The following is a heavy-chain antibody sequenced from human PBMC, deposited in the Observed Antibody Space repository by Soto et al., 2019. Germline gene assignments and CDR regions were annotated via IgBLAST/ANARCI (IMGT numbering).Heavy chain of an antibody. V-gene: IGHV1-2*04. Sequence: GASVKVSCKASGYTFTVYYMHWVRQAPGQGLEWMGWINPNSGGTNYAQKFQGWVTMTRDTSISTAYMELSRLRSDDTAVYYCARAYCGGDCQEDYYYYGMDVWGQGTTVTVSS. CDR3: ARAYCGGDCQEDYYYYGMDV. D-gene: IGHD2-21*02. CDR2: INPNSGGT. CDR1: GYTFTVYY. J-gene: IGHJ6*02.